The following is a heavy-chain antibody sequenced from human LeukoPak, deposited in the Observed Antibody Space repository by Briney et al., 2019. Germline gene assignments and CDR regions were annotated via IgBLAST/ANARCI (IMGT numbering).Heavy chain of an antibody. Sequence: GGSLRLSCAASGFTFSSYSMNWVRQAPGKGLEWVSYISSSGSTIYYADSVKGRFTISRDNAKNSLYLKMNSLRAEDMAVYYCAGETHGYSYGYYYYMDVWGKGTTVTISS. CDR2: ISSSGSTI. D-gene: IGHD5-18*01. CDR3: AGETHGYSYGYYYYMDV. CDR1: GFTFSSYS. V-gene: IGHV3-48*04. J-gene: IGHJ6*03.